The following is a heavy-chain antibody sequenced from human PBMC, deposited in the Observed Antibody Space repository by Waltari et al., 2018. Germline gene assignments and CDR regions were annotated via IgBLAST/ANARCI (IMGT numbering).Heavy chain of an antibody. V-gene: IGHV1-69*01. CDR2: IIPIFGTA. J-gene: IGHJ4*02. CDR1: GGTFSSYA. Sequence: QVQLVQSRAEVKKPGSSVTVYCTASGGTFSSYAISWVRQAPGQVLEWMVGIIPIFGTANYAQTFQGRVTITADESTSTAYMELSSLRSEDTAVYYCARDEPAAYSSGWLPTYFDYWGQGTLVTVSS. D-gene: IGHD6-19*01. CDR3: ARDEPAAYSSGWLPTYFDY.